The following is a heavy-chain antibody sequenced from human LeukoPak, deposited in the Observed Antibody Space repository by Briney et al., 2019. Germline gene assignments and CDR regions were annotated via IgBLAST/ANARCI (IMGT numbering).Heavy chain of an antibody. J-gene: IGHJ4*02. D-gene: IGHD3-9*01. V-gene: IGHV3-30*03. CDR2: ISYDGSNK. CDR1: GFTFGSYG. Sequence: TGGSLRLSCAASGFTFGSYGMHWVRQAPGKGLEWVAVISYDGSNKYYADSVKGRFTISRDNSKNTLYLQMNSLRAEDTAVYYCARDDVDTAMVTIYDILTGYYWGLFDYWGQGTLVTVSS. CDR3: ARDDVDTAMVTIYDILTGYYWGLFDY.